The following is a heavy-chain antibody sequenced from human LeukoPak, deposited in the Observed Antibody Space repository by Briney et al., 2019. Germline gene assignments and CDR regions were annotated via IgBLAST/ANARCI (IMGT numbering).Heavy chain of an antibody. CDR1: GVSISSYY. Sequence: SETLSLTCTVSGVSISSYYWSWIRQPAGKGLEWIGRIYTFGSTNHNPSLKSRVTISVDTSKNQFSLKLNSVTAADTAVYYCAREGLNMVRGVIPKEAWGWFDPWGQGTLVTVSS. V-gene: IGHV4-4*07. D-gene: IGHD3-10*01. CDR2: IYTFGST. J-gene: IGHJ5*02. CDR3: AREGLNMVRGVIPKEAWGWFDP.